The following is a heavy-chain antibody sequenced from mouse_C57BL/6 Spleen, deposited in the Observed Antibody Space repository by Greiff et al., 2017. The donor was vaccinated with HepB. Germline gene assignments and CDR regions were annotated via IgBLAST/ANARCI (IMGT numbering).Heavy chain of an antibody. D-gene: IGHD2-2*01. CDR2: ISSGCDYI. Sequence: EVKLVESGEGLVKPGGSLKLSCAASGFTFSSYAMSWVRQTPEKRLEWVAYISSGCDYIYYADTVKGRFTISRDNARNTLYLQMSSLKSEDTAMYYCTRGEGYDTRDYWGQGTSVTVAS. CDR3: TRGEGYDTRDY. V-gene: IGHV5-9-1*02. CDR1: GFTFSSYA. J-gene: IGHJ4*01.